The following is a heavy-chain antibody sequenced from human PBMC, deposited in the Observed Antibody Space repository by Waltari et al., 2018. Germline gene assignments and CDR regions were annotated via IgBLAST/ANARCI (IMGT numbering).Heavy chain of an antibody. CDR1: GGSISSYY. D-gene: IGHD3-3*01. CDR2: IYYSGST. V-gene: IGHV4-59*01. Sequence: QVQLQESGPGLVKPSETLSLTCTVSGGSISSYYWSWIRQPPGKGLEWIGYIYYSGSTNYNPSLKSRVTISVDTSKNQFSLKLSSVTTADTAVYYCARGHDFWSGYSLGYWGQGTLVTVSS. J-gene: IGHJ4*02. CDR3: ARGHDFWSGYSLGY.